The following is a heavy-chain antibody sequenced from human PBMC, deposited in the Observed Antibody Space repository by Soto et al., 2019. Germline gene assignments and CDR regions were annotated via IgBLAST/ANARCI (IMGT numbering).Heavy chain of an antibody. CDR1: GFTFRTYG. J-gene: IGHJ4*02. D-gene: IGHD6-6*01. CDR2: MSNSGTDA. CDR3: ATLSVTARPFDY. Sequence: QVQLVESGGSVVQPGRSLRLSCAASGFTFRTYGMHWVRQAAGKGLEWLALMSNSGTDAYYADSVKGRFTISRDNCKNTLFLQMTSLRAEDTAVYYCATLSVTARPFDYWGQGTQVTVSS. V-gene: IGHV3-30*03.